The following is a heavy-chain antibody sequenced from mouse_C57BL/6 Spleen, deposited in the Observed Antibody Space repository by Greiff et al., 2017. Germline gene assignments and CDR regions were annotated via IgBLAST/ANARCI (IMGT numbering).Heavy chain of an antibody. V-gene: IGHV1-82*01. CDR2: IYPGDGDT. D-gene: IGHD1-1*01. CDR1: GYAFSRSW. Sequence: VQLLESGPELVKPGASVKISCKASGYAFSRSWMNWVKQRPGKGLEWLGRIYPGDGDTNYNGKFKGKATLTADKSSSTAYMQLSSLTSEDSAVYFCAREVITTFYAMDYWGQGTSVTVSS. CDR3: AREVITTFYAMDY. J-gene: IGHJ4*01.